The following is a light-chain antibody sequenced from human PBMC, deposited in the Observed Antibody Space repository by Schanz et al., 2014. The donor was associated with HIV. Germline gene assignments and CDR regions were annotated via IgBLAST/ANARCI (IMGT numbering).Light chain of an antibody. CDR3: QQYGLSPRT. Sequence: EILLTQSPGTLSLSPGERATLSCRASRSISSSYLAWYQQKPGQAPRLLIYGASTRATDIPDRFSGSGSGTDFTLTITRLEPEDFAVYYCQQYGLSPRTFGQGTKVEIK. V-gene: IGKV3-20*01. J-gene: IGKJ1*01. CDR2: GAS. CDR1: RSISSSY.